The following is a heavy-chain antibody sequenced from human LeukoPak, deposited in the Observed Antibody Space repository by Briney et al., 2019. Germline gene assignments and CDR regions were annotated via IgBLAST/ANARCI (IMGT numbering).Heavy chain of an antibody. Sequence: SETLSLTCTVSGGSITSYYWSWIRQAAGKGLEWIGRIYTSGSTNYNPSLKSRVTISVDTSKNQFSLKLSSVTAADTAVYYCARARGRYYYDSSGYPEDIWGQGTMVTVSS. CDR2: IYTSGST. D-gene: IGHD3-22*01. CDR1: GGSITSYY. CDR3: ARARGRYYYDSSGYPEDI. V-gene: IGHV4-4*07. J-gene: IGHJ3*02.